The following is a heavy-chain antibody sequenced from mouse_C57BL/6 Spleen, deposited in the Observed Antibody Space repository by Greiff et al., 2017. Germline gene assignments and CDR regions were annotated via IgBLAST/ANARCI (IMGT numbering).Heavy chain of an antibody. V-gene: IGHV1-64*01. J-gene: IGHJ1*03. CDR1: GYTFTSYW. CDR3: ASPQLAYWYFDV. Sequence: VQLQQPGAELVKPGASVKLSCKASGYTFTSYWMHWVKQRPGQGLEWIGMIHPNSGSTNYNEKFKSKATLTVDKSSSTAYMQLSSLTSEDSAVYYCASPQLAYWYFDVWGTGTTVTVSS. CDR2: IHPNSGST. D-gene: IGHD4-1*02.